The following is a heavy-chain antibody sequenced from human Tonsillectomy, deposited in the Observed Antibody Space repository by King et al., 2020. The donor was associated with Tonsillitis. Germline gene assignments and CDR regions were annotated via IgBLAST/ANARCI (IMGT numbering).Heavy chain of an antibody. D-gene: IGHD6-13*01. CDR3: ARDLAAAGKYNWFDP. J-gene: IGHJ5*02. CDR2: ISAYNGNT. CDR1: GYTFTSYG. V-gene: IGHV1-18*04. Sequence: VQLVESGAEVKKPGASVKVSCKASGYTFTSYGISWVRQAPGQRLEWMGWISAYNGNTNYAQKLQGRVTMTTDTSTSTAYMELRSLRSDDTAVYYCARDLAAAGKYNWFDPWGQGTLVTVSS.